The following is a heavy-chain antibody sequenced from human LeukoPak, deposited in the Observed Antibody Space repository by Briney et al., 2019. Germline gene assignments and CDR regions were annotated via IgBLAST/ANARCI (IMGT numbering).Heavy chain of an antibody. CDR2: ISSSGSTM. D-gene: IGHD1-7*01. V-gene: IGHV3-48*01. Sequence: RPGGSLRLSCAASGFTFSSHTMNWVRQAPGKGLEWISYISSSGSTMYYADSVRGRFTISRENAQNSLYLQMNSLRAEDTAVYYCARENYWNYRDYYYYYLDVWGKGTTVTVSS. CDR1: GFTFSSHT. CDR3: ARENYWNYRDYYYYYLDV. J-gene: IGHJ6*03.